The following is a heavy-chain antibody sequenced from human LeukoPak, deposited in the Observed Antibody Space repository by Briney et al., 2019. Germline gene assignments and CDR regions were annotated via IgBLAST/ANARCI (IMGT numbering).Heavy chain of an antibody. J-gene: IGHJ5*02. D-gene: IGHD2-15*01. CDR3: AREGDVVADVNWFDP. CDR2: IIPILGIA. Sequence: SVKVSCKASGGTFSSYAISWVRQAPGQGLEWMGRIIPILGIANYAQKFQGRVTMTRDTSISTAYMDLNSLKSDDTAVYYCAREGDVVADVNWFDPWGQGTLVTVS. V-gene: IGHV1-69*04. CDR1: GGTFSSYA.